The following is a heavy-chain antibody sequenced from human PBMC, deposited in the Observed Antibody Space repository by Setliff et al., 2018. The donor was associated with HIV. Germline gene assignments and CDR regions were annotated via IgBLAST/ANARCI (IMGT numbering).Heavy chain of an antibody. J-gene: IGHJ4*02. D-gene: IGHD3-22*01. CDR3: AKAPGWLFLSHY. CDR1: GGSISSYY. Sequence: ASETLSLTCTVSGGSISSYYWSWIRQPPGKGLERIGYIYTSGSVNYNPSLNSRVTISVDTSKNQFFLKLSSVTAPDTAIYYCAKAPGWLFLSHYWGQGTLVTVSS. CDR2: IYTSGSV. V-gene: IGHV4-4*09.